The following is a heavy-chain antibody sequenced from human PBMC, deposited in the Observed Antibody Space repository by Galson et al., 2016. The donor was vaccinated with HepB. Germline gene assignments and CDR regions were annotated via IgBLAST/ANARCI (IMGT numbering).Heavy chain of an antibody. CDR3: ARDSEGVNLFDS. V-gene: IGHV6-1*01. CDR2: TAYRSTWYN. CDR1: GDIVSSNSAA. J-gene: IGHJ5*01. D-gene: IGHD2-21*01. Sequence: CAISGDIVSSNSAAWNWIRQSPSRGLEWLGRTAYRSTWYNDYAVSVKSRITINPDTSKNQFSLHLNSVTPEDTAVYFCARDSEGVNLFDSWGQGTLVTVSS.